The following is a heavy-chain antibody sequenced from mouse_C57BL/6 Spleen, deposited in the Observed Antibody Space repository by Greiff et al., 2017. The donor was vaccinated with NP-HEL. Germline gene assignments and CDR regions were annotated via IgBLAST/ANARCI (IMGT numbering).Heavy chain of an antibody. V-gene: IGHV1-69*01. D-gene: IGHD1-1*01. CDR2: LDPSDSYP. CDR1: GYTFTSYW. Sequence: QVQLQQPGAELVMPGASVKLSCKASGYTFTSYWMHWVKQRPGQGLEWIGELDPSDSYPNYNQQFKGKSTLTVDKSSSTAYMQLSSLTSEDSAVYYCARSTTVVARYFDVWGTGTTVTVSS. J-gene: IGHJ1*03. CDR3: ARSTTVVARYFDV.